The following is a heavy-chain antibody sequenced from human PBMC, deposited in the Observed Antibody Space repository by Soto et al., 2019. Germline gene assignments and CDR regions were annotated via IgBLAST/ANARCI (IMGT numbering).Heavy chain of an antibody. V-gene: IGHV4-61*01. CDR1: GGSVNSGHYY. J-gene: IGHJ5*01. Sequence: PSGTLSLTCTVSGGSVNSGHYYWNWIRQSPGKGLEWIGYIYYSGSTNYNSSLKSRLSISIDTSRNQFSLKLTSVTAADTAVYYCARESSLLLPDSVKKLDPWGQVXLVTVSS. CDR3: ARESSLLLPDSVKKLDP. CDR2: IYYSGST. D-gene: IGHD4-17*01.